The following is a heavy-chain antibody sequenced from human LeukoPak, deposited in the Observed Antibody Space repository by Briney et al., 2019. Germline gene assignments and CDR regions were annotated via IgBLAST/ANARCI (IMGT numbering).Heavy chain of an antibody. CDR3: ASLSGTTVNWFDP. J-gene: IGHJ5*02. CDR2: IKEDGSEQ. CDR1: GFTFSRHW. Sequence: GGSLRLSCTASGFTFSRHWISWVRQTPGKGLEWVANIKEDGSEQYYADSVKGRFTISRDNAKNSLYLQMNSLRAEDTAVYYCASLSGTTVNWFDPWGQGTLVTVSS. V-gene: IGHV3-7*01. D-gene: IGHD1-7*01.